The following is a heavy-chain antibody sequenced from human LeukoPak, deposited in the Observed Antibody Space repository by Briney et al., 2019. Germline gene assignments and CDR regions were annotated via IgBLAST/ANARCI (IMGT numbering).Heavy chain of an antibody. CDR2: ISSSSSYI. CDR1: GFTFSSYS. Sequence: GGSLRLSCAASGFTFSSYSMNWVRQAPGKGLEWVSSISSSSSYIYYADSVKGRFTISRDNAKNSLYLQMNSLRAEDTAVYCCARDPPPSGYGFDYWGQGTLVTVSS. D-gene: IGHD5-12*01. V-gene: IGHV3-21*01. J-gene: IGHJ4*02. CDR3: ARDPPPSGYGFDY.